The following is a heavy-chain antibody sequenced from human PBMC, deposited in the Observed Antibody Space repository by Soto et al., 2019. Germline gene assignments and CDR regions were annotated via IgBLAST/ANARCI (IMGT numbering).Heavy chain of an antibody. V-gene: IGHV3-30*18. J-gene: IGHJ6*02. CDR3: AKDLPNPLANYYYYGMDV. CDR2: ISFDGSNK. CDR1: GFTFSSYG. Sequence: LRLSCAVSGFTFSSYGMHWVRQAPGKGLEWVAVISFDGSNKYYADSVKGRFTISRDNSKNTLYLQMNSLRAEDTAVYYCAKDLPNPLANYYYYGMDVWGQGTTVTV. D-gene: IGHD7-27*01.